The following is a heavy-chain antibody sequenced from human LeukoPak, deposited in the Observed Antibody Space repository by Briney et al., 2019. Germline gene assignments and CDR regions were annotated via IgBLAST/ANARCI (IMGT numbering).Heavy chain of an antibody. CDR2: ISSSGGGT. CDR1: GFTFSSYA. V-gene: IGHV3-64*01. J-gene: IGHJ6*02. CDR3: ARRPEGYYYGMDV. Sequence: PGGSLRLSCAASGFTFSSYALHWVRQAPGKGLEYVSAISSSGGGTYYANSVKGRFTISRDNSKNTLYLQMGSLRAEDMAVYYCARRPEGYYYGMDVWGQGTTVTVSS.